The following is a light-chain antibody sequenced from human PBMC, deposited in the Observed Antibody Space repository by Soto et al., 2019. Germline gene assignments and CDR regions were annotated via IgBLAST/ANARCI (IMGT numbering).Light chain of an antibody. CDR3: QSYDSSLSAHVV. Sequence: QSVLTQPPSVSGAPGQRVTISCTGSSSNIGAGYDVHWYQQLPGTAPKLLIYTNSNRPSGVPDRFSGSKSGTSASLAITGLQAEDEADYYCQSYDSSLSAHVVFGGGTKLTGL. CDR2: TNS. CDR1: SSNIGAGYD. V-gene: IGLV1-40*01. J-gene: IGLJ2*01.